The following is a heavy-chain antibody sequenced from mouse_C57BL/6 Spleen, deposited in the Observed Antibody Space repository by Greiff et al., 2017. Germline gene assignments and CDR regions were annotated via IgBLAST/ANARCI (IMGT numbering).Heavy chain of an antibody. V-gene: IGHV1-19*01. D-gene: IGHD2-4*01. CDR3: AREGLRRGLDY. J-gene: IGHJ2*01. Sequence: VQLQQSGPVLVKPGASVKMSCKASGYTFTDYYMNWVKQSHGKSLEWIGVINPYNGGTSYNQKFKGKATLTVDKSSSTAYMELNSLTSEDSAVYYCAREGLRRGLDYWGQGTTLTVSS. CDR1: GYTFTDYY. CDR2: INPYNGGT.